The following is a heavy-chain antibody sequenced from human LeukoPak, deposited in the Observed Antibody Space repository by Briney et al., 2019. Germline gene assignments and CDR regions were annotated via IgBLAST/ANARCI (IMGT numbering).Heavy chain of an antibody. D-gene: IGHD3-22*01. CDR1: GFTFRTYW. Sequence: GGSLRLSCAASGFTFRTYWMAWVRQAPGKGLEWVANINPGGSAKYYVDSVKGRFTISRDDAKTSLYLQMNSLRAEDTAVYYCARDPYYYDSSGYLYDYWGQGTLVTVSS. CDR2: INPGGSAK. V-gene: IGHV3-7*01. J-gene: IGHJ4*02. CDR3: ARDPYYYDSSGYLYDY.